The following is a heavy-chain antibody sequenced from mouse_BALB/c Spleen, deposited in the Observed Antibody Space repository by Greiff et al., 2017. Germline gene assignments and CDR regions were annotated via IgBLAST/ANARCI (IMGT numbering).Heavy chain of an antibody. Sequence: VQLHQSGPELVKPGASVKISCKTSGYTFTEYTMHWVKQSHGKSLEWIGGINPNNGGTSYNQKFKGKAKLTAVTSTSTAYMELSSLTNEDSAVYYCTRLTGSFAYWGQGTLVTVSA. CDR3: TRLTGSFAY. CDR1: GYTFTEYT. CDR2: INPNNGGT. J-gene: IGHJ3*01. D-gene: IGHD4-1*01. V-gene: IGHV1-18*01.